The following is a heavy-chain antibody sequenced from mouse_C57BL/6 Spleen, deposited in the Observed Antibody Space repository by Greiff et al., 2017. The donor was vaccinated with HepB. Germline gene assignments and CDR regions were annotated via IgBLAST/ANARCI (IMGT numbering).Heavy chain of an antibody. V-gene: IGHV2-6-1*01. CDR3: ARHRGTTVVATRDWYFDV. CDR1: GFSLTSYG. CDR2: IWSDGST. D-gene: IGHD1-1*01. Sequence: VKLVESGPGLVAPSQSLSITCTVSGFSLTSYGVHWVRQPPGKGLEWLVVIWSDGSTTYNSALKSRLSISKDNSKSQVFLKMNRLQTDDTAMYYCARHRGTTVVATRDWYFDVWGTGTTVTVSS. J-gene: IGHJ1*03.